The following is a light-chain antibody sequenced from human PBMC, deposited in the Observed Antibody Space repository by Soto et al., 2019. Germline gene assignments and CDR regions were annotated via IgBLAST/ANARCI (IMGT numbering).Light chain of an antibody. CDR1: QSINAH. CDR3: QQYNTWLWT. CDR2: GAS. Sequence: EVVMTQSPATLSVSPGERVTLSCRASQSINAHLAWYQQKPGQAPRLLIHGASTRATGIPARFSGSGFGTEFILTISRRQSEDFAVYYCQQYNTWLWTFGQGTKVEIQ. V-gene: IGKV3-15*01. J-gene: IGKJ1*01.